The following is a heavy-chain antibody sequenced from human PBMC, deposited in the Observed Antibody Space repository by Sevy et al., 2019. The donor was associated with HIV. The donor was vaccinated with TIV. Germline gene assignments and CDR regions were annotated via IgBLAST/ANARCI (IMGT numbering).Heavy chain of an antibody. V-gene: IGHV1-18*01. J-gene: IGHJ6*02. CDR2: ITAYKDNT. Sequence: ASVKVSCKASGGTFRTSGISWVRQAPGQGLEWIGWITAYKDNTNYAQNFQGRVTMTTDTSTSTAYMELRSLRSDDTAVYYCTRVDPYYEFGDVWGQGTTVTVSS. D-gene: IGHD3-3*01. CDR3: TRVDPYYEFGDV. CDR1: GGTFRTSG.